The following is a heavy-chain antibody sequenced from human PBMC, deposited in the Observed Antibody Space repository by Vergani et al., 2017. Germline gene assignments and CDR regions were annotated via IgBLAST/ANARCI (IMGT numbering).Heavy chain of an antibody. D-gene: IGHD2-2*01. Sequence: EVQLVESGGVVVQPGGSLRLSCAASGFTFDDYTMHWVRQAPGKGLEWVSLISWDGGSTIYYADSVKGRFTISRDNAKNSLYLQMNSLRAEDTAVYYCARAGDIVVVPAALDVWGKGTTVTVSS. CDR3: ARAGDIVVVPAALDV. J-gene: IGHJ6*04. CDR2: ISWDGGSTI. CDR1: GFTFDDYT. V-gene: IGHV3-43*01.